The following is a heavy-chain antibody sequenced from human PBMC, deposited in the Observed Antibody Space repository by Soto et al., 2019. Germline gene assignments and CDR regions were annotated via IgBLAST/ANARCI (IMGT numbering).Heavy chain of an antibody. V-gene: IGHV1-18*01. CDR3: ARDYYYGSGSYPYYYYYGMDV. J-gene: IGHJ6*02. CDR1: GYTFTSYG. D-gene: IGHD3-10*01. CDR2: ISAYNGNT. Sequence: QVQLVQSGAEVKKPGASVKVSCKASGYTFTSYGISWVRQAPGQGLEWMGWISAYNGNTNYAQKLQGRVTMTTDTSTSTAYMELRSLRSDDTAVYYCARDYYYGSGSYPYYYYYGMDVWGQGTTVTVSS.